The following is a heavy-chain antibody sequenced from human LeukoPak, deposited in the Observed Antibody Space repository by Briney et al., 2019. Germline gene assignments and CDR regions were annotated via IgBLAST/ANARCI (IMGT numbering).Heavy chain of an antibody. Sequence: GGSLRLSCAASGFTFSSYGMSWVRQAPGKGLEWVSAISGSGGSTYYADSVKGRFTISRDNSKNTLYLQMNSLRAEDTAVYYCAKGGYYDSSGYGDAFDIWGQGTMVTVSS. V-gene: IGHV3-23*01. CDR2: ISGSGGST. J-gene: IGHJ3*02. D-gene: IGHD3-22*01. CDR3: AKGGYYDSSGYGDAFDI. CDR1: GFTFSSYG.